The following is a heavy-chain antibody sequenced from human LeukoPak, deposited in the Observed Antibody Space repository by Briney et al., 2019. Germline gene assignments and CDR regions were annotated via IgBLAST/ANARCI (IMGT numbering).Heavy chain of an antibody. CDR1: GGSISSSTYY. J-gene: IGHJ4*02. V-gene: IGHV4-39*07. D-gene: IGHD4-23*01. CDR3: ARAAPDYGGNLFDY. CDR2: IYHSGST. Sequence: PSETLSLTCTVSGGSISSSTYYWGWIRQPPGKGLEWIANIYHSGSTYYNPSLKSRVTISVDTSTNQFSLKLSSVTAADTAVYYCARAAPDYGGNLFDYWGQGTLVTVSS.